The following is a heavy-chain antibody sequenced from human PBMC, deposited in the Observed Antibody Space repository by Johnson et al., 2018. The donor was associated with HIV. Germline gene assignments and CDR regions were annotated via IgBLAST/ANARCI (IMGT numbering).Heavy chain of an antibody. CDR2: INGDGSRT. V-gene: IGHV3-74*01. CDR1: GFTFSDHW. Sequence: VQLVESGGGLVQPGGSLRLSCGASGFTFSDHWMQWVRQAPGKGLVWVSRINGDGSRTSYADSVKGRFTIARDNAKNTLYLQMNSLRAEDTAVYYCAKDPPGVDYIHAFDIWGQGTMVTVSS. J-gene: IGHJ3*02. CDR3: AKDPPGVDYIHAFDI. D-gene: IGHD4/OR15-4a*01.